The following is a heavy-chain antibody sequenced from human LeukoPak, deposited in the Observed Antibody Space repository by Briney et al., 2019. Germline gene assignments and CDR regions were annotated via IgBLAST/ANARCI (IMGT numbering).Heavy chain of an antibody. V-gene: IGHV3-23*01. J-gene: IGHJ4*02. D-gene: IGHD2-21*02. Sequence: GGTLRLSCAASGFTFSTYGMSWVRQAPGKGLEWVSVISGSGGTTYYADSVKGRFTISRDNSKNTLYLQMNSLRAEDTAVYYCAKKAYCSGDCPFYFDYWGQGTLVTVSS. CDR3: AKKAYCSGDCPFYFDY. CDR2: ISGSGGTT. CDR1: GFTFSTYG.